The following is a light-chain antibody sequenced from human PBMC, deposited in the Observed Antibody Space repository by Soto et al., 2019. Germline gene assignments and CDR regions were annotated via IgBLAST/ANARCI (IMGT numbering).Light chain of an antibody. CDR3: SSYTTTGTVI. Sequence: QSALTQPASVSGSPGQSITISCTGTSSDVGNYNYVCWYQQHPGKAPKLMIYGVTNRPSGVSNRFSGSKSGNTASLSISGLQAEDEADYYCSSYTTTGTVIFGGGTKVTVL. CDR1: SSDVGNYNY. CDR2: GVT. J-gene: IGLJ2*01. V-gene: IGLV2-14*03.